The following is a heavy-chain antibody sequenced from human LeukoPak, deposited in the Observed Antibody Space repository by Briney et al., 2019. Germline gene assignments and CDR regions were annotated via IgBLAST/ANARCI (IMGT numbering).Heavy chain of an antibody. V-gene: IGHV3-11*01. CDR3: ARVSPIAVAGPTLFDY. D-gene: IGHD6-19*01. CDR1: GFTFSDYY. CDR2: ISSSGNTI. Sequence: GGSLRLSCAASGFTFSDYYMSWIRQAPGKGLEWVSYISSSGNTIYYADSVKGRFTISRDNAKNSLYLQMNSLRAEDTAVYYCARVSPIAVAGPTLFDYWGQGTLVTVSS. J-gene: IGHJ4*02.